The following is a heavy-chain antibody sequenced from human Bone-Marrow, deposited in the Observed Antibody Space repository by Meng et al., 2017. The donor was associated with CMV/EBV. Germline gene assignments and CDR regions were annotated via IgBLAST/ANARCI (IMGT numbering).Heavy chain of an antibody. D-gene: IGHD2-15*01. CDR1: GYTFTSYG. CDR2: IIPVLGIA. V-gene: IGHV1-69*04. J-gene: IGHJ4*02. Sequence: QVQLVQSGAEVKKPGASVKVSCKASGYTFTSYGITWVRQAPGQGLEWMGRIIPVLGIAIYAQKFQGRVIITADKSTSTAYMELSSLRSEDTAMYYCTRNGFPEGGYYFDYWGQGTLVTVSS. CDR3: TRNGFPEGGYYFDY.